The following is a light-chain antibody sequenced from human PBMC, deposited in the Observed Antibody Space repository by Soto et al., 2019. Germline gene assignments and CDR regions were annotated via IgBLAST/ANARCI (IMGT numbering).Light chain of an antibody. CDR2: AAS. J-gene: IGKJ1*01. Sequence: DIQMSQSPSSLSASVGDRVTITCRASQSITGHLNWYQHKAGKAPKLLIYAASSLQSGVPSRFSVTGSGTDFTLTISSLQPEDFATYYCQQSFSTPWTFGQGTKV. CDR1: QSITGH. V-gene: IGKV1-39*01. CDR3: QQSFSTPWT.